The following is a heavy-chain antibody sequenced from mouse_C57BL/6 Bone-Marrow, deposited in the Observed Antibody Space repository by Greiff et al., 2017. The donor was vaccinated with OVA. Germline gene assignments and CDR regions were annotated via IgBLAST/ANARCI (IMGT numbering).Heavy chain of an antibody. D-gene: IGHD2-3*01. J-gene: IGHJ2*01. Sequence: VQLVESGPGLVQPSQSLSITCTVSGFSLTSYGVHWVRQSPGKGLEWLGVIWSGGSTDYNAAFISRLSISKDNSKSQVFFKMNSLQADDTAIYYCARPGYWGYFDYWGQGTTLTVSS. V-gene: IGHV2-2*01. CDR2: IWSGGST. CDR3: ARPGYWGYFDY. CDR1: GFSLTSYG.